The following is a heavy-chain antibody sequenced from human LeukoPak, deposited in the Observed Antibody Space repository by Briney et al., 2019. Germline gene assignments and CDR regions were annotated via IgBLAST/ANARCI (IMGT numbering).Heavy chain of an antibody. V-gene: IGHV1-46*01. CDR2: INPSGGST. D-gene: IGHD7-27*01. J-gene: IGHJ4*02. Sequence: ASVKVSCKASGYTFTSYYMHWVRQAPGQGLEWMGIINPSGGSTSYAQKFQGRVTMTRDTSTSTAYMELRSLRSDDTAVYYCARDTNWYYFDYWGQGTLVTVSS. CDR3: ARDTNWYYFDY. CDR1: GYTFTSYY.